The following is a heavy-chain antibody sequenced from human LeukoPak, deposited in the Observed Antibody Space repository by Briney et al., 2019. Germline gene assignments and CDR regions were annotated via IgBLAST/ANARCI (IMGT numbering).Heavy chain of an antibody. D-gene: IGHD1-26*01. J-gene: IGHJ4*02. CDR3: ARDGRSGSNYGRVDY. CDR2: ISYDGSNK. Sequence: GGSLRLSCVASGFTFSGYAMHWVRQAPGKGLEWVTVISYDGSNKYYADSVKGRFTISRDNSKNTLYLQMNSLRGEDTAVYYCARDGRSGSNYGRVDYWGQGTLVTVSS. V-gene: IGHV3-30*04. CDR1: GFTFSGYA.